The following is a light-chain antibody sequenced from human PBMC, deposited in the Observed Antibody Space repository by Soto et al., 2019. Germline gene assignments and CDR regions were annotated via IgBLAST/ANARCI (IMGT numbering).Light chain of an antibody. CDR2: GAS. Sequence: EKVMTQSPAALSVSPGERATLSCRASQSVNSNLAWYQQKAGQAPRLLLYGASTRATGIPARFSGSASGTEFTLTISSLQSEDSAGYYCQQYNDWPLTFGGGTKVEIK. CDR1: QSVNSN. CDR3: QQYNDWPLT. J-gene: IGKJ4*01. V-gene: IGKV3-15*01.